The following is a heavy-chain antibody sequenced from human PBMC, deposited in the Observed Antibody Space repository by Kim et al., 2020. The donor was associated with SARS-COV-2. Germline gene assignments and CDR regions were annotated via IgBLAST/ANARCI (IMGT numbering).Heavy chain of an antibody. Sequence: SETLSLTCTVSGGSISSYYWSWIRQPPGKGLEWIGYIYYSGSTNYNPSLKSRVTISVDTSKNQFSLKLSSVTAADTAVYYCARGSPLWRDYYDTSGYYLDYWGQGTLVTVSS. CDR3: ARGSPLWRDYYDTSGYYLDY. CDR1: GGSISSYY. D-gene: IGHD3-22*01. V-gene: IGHV4-59*13. J-gene: IGHJ4*02. CDR2: IYYSGST.